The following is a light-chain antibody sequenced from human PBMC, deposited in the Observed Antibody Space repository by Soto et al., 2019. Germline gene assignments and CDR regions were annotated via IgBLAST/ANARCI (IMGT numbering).Light chain of an antibody. J-gene: IGKJ4*01. CDR2: GAS. Sequence: DIQMTQSPSTLSASVGDTVTVTCRASQSVSGWLAWYQQKPGEAPKLLIYGASTLQSGVPARFSGSESGAVFTLRISSLQPEDFATYYCQQLNSYPLTFGGGTKVDIK. V-gene: IGKV1-5*01. CDR3: QQLNSYPLT. CDR1: QSVSGW.